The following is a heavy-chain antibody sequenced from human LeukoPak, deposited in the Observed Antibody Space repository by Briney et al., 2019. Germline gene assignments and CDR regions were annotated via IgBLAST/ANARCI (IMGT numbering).Heavy chain of an antibody. Sequence: GGSLILSCAASGFTFSNYAMSWVRQVPGRGLEWVSTISSRGDSTYYADSVKGRFTISRDNSKNSPYLQMSSVRAEDTAVYYCGIGGRPDIPVAQTVEKWGQGTLVTVSS. J-gene: IGHJ4*02. CDR3: GIGGRPDIPVAQTVEK. CDR2: ISSRGDST. D-gene: IGHD6-19*01. V-gene: IGHV3-23*01. CDR1: GFTFSNYA.